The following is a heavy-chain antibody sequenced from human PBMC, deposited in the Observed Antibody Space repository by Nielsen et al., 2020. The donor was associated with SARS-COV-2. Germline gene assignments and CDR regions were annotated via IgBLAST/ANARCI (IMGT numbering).Heavy chain of an antibody. J-gene: IGHJ6*02. CDR2: ISWNSGSI. D-gene: IGHD3-10*01. V-gene: IGHV3-9*01. CDR3: ATDTHYYYYYNGMDV. Sequence: SRKISCAASGFTFSSYSMNWVRHAPGKGLEWVSGISWNSGSIGYADSVKGRFTISRDNAKNSLYLQMNSLRAEDTAVYYCATDTHYYYYYNGMDVWGQGTTVTVSS. CDR1: GFTFSSYS.